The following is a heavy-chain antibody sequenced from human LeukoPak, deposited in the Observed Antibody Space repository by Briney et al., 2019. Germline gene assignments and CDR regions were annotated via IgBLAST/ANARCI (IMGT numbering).Heavy chain of an antibody. CDR1: GGSISSYY. CDR3: ARGVVAAAGRTFDF. D-gene: IGHD6-13*01. J-gene: IGHJ4*02. CDR2: IYYSGST. Sequence: SETLSLTCTVSGGSISSYYWSWIRQPPGKGLEWIGYIYYSGSTNYNPSLKSRVTISVDTSKNQFSLKLSSVTAADTAVYYCARGVVAAAGRTFDFWGQGTLVTVSS. V-gene: IGHV4-59*01.